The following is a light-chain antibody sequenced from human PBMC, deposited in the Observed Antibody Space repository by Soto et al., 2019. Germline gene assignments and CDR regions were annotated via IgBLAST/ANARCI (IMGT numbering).Light chain of an antibody. CDR1: QSISSY. V-gene: IGKV3-11*01. CDR3: QQRSNWPWT. J-gene: IGKJ1*01. Sequence: EIVLTQSPATLSSPPGERATLSCRASQSISSYLAWYQQKPGQAPRLLIYDASNRATGIPARFSGSGSGTDFTLTISSLEPEDFAVYFCQQRSNWPWTFGQGTKVDIK. CDR2: DAS.